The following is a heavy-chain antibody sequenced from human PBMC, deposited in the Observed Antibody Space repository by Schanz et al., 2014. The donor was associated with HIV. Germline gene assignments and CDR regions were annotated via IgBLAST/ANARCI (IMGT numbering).Heavy chain of an antibody. V-gene: IGHV3-23*01. CDR2: ISESGGRT. CDR3: AKPEYDSRGNSQSHFDY. J-gene: IGHJ4*02. Sequence: EVQLLESGGGLVQPGRSLRLSCAASGFTFDDYAMHWVRQAPGKGLEWVSSISESGGRTYYADPVNGRFTISRDNSKNTLYLQMTTLRIDDTAVYYCAKPEYDSRGNSQSHFDYWGQGTLVTVSS. CDR1: GFTFDDYA. D-gene: IGHD3-22*01.